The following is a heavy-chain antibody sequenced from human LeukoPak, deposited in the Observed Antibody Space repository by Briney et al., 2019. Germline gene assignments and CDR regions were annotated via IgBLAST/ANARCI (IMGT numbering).Heavy chain of an antibody. Sequence: AGGSLRLSCAASGFTFGSYNMNWVRQAPGKGLEWVSSISRTSSYIYYADSVKGRFTISRDNAQNSLYLQMNSLRVEDTAVYYCARVLETDCSGGSCYSGLGYWGQGTLVTVSS. CDR3: ARVLETDCSGGSCYSGLGY. V-gene: IGHV3-21*01. J-gene: IGHJ4*02. CDR1: GFTFGSYN. CDR2: ISRTSSYI. D-gene: IGHD2-15*01.